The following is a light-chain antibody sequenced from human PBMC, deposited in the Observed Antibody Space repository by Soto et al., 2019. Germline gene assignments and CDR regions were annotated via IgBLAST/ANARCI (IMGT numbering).Light chain of an antibody. V-gene: IGLV2-8*01. J-gene: IGLJ1*01. CDR3: SSYAGSRYV. Sequence: QSVLTQPPSASGSPGQSVTISCTGTSSDVGGYNYVSWYQQHPGKAPKLMIYEVSKLPSGVPDRFSGSKSGNTASLTVSGLQAEDEADYYCSSYAGSRYVFGTGTKLTVL. CDR2: EVS. CDR1: SSDVGGYNY.